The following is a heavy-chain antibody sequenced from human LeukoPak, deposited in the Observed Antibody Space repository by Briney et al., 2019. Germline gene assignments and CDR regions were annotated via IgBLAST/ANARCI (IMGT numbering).Heavy chain of an antibody. CDR1: GGSISSYY. V-gene: IGHV4-59*12. D-gene: IGHD5-18*01. Sequence: SETLSLTCTVSGGSISSYYWSWIRQPPGKGLEWIGYIYYSGSTNYNPSLKSRVTISLDTSKNQFSLKLNSVTAADTAVYYCASIQLWLPHFDYWGQGTLVTVSS. CDR3: ASIQLWLPHFDY. CDR2: IYYSGST. J-gene: IGHJ4*02.